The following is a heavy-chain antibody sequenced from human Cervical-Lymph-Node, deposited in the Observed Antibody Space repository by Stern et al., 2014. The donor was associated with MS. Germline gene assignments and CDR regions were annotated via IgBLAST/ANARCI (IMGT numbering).Heavy chain of an antibody. CDR1: GGSISRSTYY. V-gene: IGHV4-39*01. CDR2: IYYSGTT. J-gene: IGHJ4*02. D-gene: IGHD5-12*01. CDR3: ARHDGWLPHY. Sequence: QLQLQESGPGLVKPSETLSLTCSVSGGSISRSTYYWGWIRQPPGKGLEWIGSIYYSGTTYYNPSLKSRVTTDTSTNQFSLRLTPVTAADTAVYYCARHDGWLPHYWSQGTLVTVSS.